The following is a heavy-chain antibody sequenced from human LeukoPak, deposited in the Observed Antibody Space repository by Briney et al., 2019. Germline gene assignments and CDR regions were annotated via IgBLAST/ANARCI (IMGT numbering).Heavy chain of an antibody. J-gene: IGHJ5*02. D-gene: IGHD6-13*01. V-gene: IGHV1-46*01. CDR3: ARDTAGGSSSWYSHQFDP. CDR2: INPSGGST. CDR1: GYHLSDYY. Sequence: ASVKVSCKASGYHLSDYYMHWVRQAPGQGLEWMGIINPSGGSTSYAQKFQGRVTMTRDMSTSTVYMELSSLRSEDTAVYYCARDTAGGSSSWYSHQFDPWGQGTLVTVSS.